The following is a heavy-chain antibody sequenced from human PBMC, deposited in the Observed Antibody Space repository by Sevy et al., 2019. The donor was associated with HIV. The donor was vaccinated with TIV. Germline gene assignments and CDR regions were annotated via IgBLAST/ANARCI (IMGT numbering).Heavy chain of an antibody. D-gene: IGHD5-18*01. CDR2: INTNTGNP. CDR1: GYTFTRYS. Sequence: ASVKVSCKASGYTFTRYSMNWVRQAPGQGLEWIGWINTNTGNPTYAQAFTGRFVFSLDTSVSTAYLKISGLKAEDTAVYYCARAEVDTAIEGFDYWGQGSLVTVSS. CDR3: ARAEVDTAIEGFDY. V-gene: IGHV7-4-1*02. J-gene: IGHJ4*02.